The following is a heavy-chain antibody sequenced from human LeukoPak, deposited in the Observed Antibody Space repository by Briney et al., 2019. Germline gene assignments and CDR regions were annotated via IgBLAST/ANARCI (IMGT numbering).Heavy chain of an antibody. CDR1: GFTFDDYA. J-gene: IGHJ4*02. V-gene: IGHV3-9*01. Sequence: GGSLRLSCAASGFTFDDYAMHWVRQAPGKGLEWVSGISWNSGSIGYVDSVKGRFTISRDTARNSQFLQMNSLRVDDTAVYYCASGGGWVFFNWGQGTLVTVSS. CDR3: ASGGGWVFFN. D-gene: IGHD6-19*01. CDR2: ISWNSGSI.